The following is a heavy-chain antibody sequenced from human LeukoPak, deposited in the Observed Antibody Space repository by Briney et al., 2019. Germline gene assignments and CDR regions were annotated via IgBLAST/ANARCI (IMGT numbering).Heavy chain of an antibody. V-gene: IGHV3-21*01. J-gene: IGHJ4*02. CDR3: ARITGWMFDY. CDR2: ISGTSTYI. D-gene: IGHD1-14*01. CDR1: GFTLSSYT. Sequence: PGGSLRLSCAASGFTLSSYTMNWVRQAPGKGLEWVSSISGTSTYIYYADSVKGRFTISRDNAKNSLYLQMNSLRAEDTAVYYCARITGWMFDYWGQGTLVTVSS.